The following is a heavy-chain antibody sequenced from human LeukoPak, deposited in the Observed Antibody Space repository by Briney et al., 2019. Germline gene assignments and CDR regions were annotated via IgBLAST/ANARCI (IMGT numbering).Heavy chain of an antibody. CDR2: IYNSANA. CDR1: GDSISSSSYC. Sequence: PSETLSLTCTVSGDSISSSSYCWDWIRQPPGKGLEWIGNIYNSANAHYNPSLKTRITMSVDTSNKRFSLKLISVAAADYELYHYARHSRSAYTGYENAFDSWGQGTMVTVSS. J-gene: IGHJ3*02. V-gene: IGHV4-39*01. CDR3: ARHSRSAYTGYENAFDS. D-gene: IGHD5-12*01.